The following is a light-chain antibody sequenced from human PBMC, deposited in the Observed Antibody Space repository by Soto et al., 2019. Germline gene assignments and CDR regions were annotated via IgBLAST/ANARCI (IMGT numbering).Light chain of an antibody. CDR3: QQYGTPLFT. J-gene: IGKJ3*01. V-gene: IGKV3-20*01. Sequence: IVLTQSPGTLSLSPGERATLSCGASQSVTNNFLAWYQQKPGQAPRLLIYGASSRATGVPDRFSGSGSGKDFTLTSSRLEPVDFAVYNCQQYGTPLFTFGPGTKVD. CDR1: QSVTNNF. CDR2: GAS.